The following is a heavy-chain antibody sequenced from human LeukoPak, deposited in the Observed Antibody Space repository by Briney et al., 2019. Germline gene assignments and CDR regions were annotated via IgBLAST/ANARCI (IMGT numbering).Heavy chain of an antibody. V-gene: IGHV3-23*01. CDR2: ISGSGGST. CDR3: AKGGDGDYETQWKNYFDY. Sequence: GGSLRLSCAASGFTFSSYAMSWVRQAPGKGLEWVSAISGSGGSTYYADSVKGRFTISRDNSKNTLYLQMNSLRAEDTAVYYCAKGGDGDYETQWKNYFDYWGQGTLVTVSS. D-gene: IGHD4-17*01. J-gene: IGHJ4*02. CDR1: GFTFSSYA.